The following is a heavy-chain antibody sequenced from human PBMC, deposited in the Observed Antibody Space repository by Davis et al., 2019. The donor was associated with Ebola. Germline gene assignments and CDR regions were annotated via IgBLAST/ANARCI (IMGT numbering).Heavy chain of an antibody. V-gene: IGHV4-39*07. CDR3: ARGVGATTGWFDP. Sequence: SETLSLTCTVSGGSISSSSYYWGWIRQPPGKGLEWIGSIYYSGSTNYNPSLKSRVTISVDTSKNQFSLKLSSVTAADTAVYYCARGVGATTGWFDPWGQGTLVTVSS. CDR1: GGSISSSSYY. J-gene: IGHJ5*02. CDR2: IYYSGST. D-gene: IGHD1-26*01.